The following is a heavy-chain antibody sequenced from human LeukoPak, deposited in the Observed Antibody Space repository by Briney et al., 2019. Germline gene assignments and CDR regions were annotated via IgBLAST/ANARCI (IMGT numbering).Heavy chain of an antibody. V-gene: IGHV3-21*04. J-gene: IGHJ3*02. CDR1: GFTFSSYS. CDR3: AKDEYYYDSSGYPRAFDI. Sequence: GGSLRLSCAASGFTFSSYSMNWVRQAPGKGLEWVSSISSSSSYIYYADSVKGRFPISRDNSKNTLYLQMNSLRAEDTAVYYCAKDEYYYDSSGYPRAFDIWGQGTMVTVSS. CDR2: ISSSSSYI. D-gene: IGHD3-22*01.